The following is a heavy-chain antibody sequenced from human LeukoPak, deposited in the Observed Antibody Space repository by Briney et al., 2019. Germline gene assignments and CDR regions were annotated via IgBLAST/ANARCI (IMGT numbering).Heavy chain of an antibody. J-gene: IGHJ5*02. CDR2: ILSTGTT. Sequence: GGSLRLSCAASGFTFSASAMTWVRQAPGKGLEWVSHILSTGTTYYADSMRGRFTISRDNSKNTLYLLMTSLRADDTAVYYCATVKYDYGDPVGWFDPWGQGTLVTVSS. D-gene: IGHD4-17*01. CDR1: GFTFSASA. CDR3: ATVKYDYGDPVGWFDP. V-gene: IGHV3-23*01.